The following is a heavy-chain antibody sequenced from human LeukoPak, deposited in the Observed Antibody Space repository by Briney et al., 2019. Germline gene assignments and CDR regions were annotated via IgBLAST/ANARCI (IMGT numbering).Heavy chain of an antibody. Sequence: GESLKISCKGSGYRFTTYWIAWVRQLPGKGLEWMGIIYPGDSDTRYSPSFQGQVTISADKSITTAYLQWSSLKASDTAMYYCARSVVDFGEGDYWGQGTLVTVSS. CDR2: IYPGDSDT. CDR1: GYRFTTYW. CDR3: ARSVVDFGEGDY. D-gene: IGHD3-10*01. J-gene: IGHJ4*02. V-gene: IGHV5-51*01.